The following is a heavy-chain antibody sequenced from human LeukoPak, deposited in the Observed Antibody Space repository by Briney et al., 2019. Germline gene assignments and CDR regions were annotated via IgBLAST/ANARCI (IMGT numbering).Heavy chain of an antibody. D-gene: IGHD6-13*01. CDR3: ARRRAAAGPSAFDI. J-gene: IGHJ3*02. Sequence: GESLKISCKGSGSSFTSYWIGWVRQMPGKGLEWMGIIYPGDSDTRYSPSFQGQVTISVDKSISTAYLQWSSLKASDNVMYYCARRRAAAGPSAFDIWGQGTMVTVSS. V-gene: IGHV5-51*01. CDR2: IYPGDSDT. CDR1: GSSFTSYW.